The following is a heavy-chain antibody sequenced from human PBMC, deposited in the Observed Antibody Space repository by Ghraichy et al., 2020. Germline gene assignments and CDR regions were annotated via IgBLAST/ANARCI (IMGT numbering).Heavy chain of an antibody. CDR2: ISYDGSNK. CDR3: AKDLVRYCSGGSCSPFDY. CDR1: GFTFSSYG. Sequence: GGSLRLSCAASGFTFSSYGMHWVRQAPGKGLEWVAVISYDGSNKYYADSVKGRFTISRDNSKNTLYLQMNSLRAEDTAVYYCAKDLVRYCSGGSCSPFDYWGQGTLVTVSS. V-gene: IGHV3-30*18. D-gene: IGHD2-15*01. J-gene: IGHJ4*02.